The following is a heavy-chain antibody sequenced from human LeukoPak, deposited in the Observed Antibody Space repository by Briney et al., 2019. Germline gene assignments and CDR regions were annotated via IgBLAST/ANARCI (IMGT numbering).Heavy chain of an antibody. CDR3: ARSLSTAGIDY. J-gene: IGHJ4*02. Sequence: SGTLSLTCAVSGYSLSTGRYWGWVRQPPGKGLEWIGSIYHSGSTYYNPSLKSRVIISVDTSKNQFSLNLRSVTAADTAVYYCARSLSTAGIDYWGQGTLVTVSS. D-gene: IGHD2-2*01. V-gene: IGHV4-38-2*01. CDR1: GYSLSTGRY. CDR2: IYHSGST.